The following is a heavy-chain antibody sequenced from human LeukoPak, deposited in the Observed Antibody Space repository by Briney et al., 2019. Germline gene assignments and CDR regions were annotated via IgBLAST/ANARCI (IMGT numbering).Heavy chain of an antibody. CDR3: ARVGRGYDFWSGYYIHNWFDP. Sequence: SETLSLTCTVSGYSISSGYYWGWIRQPPGKGLEWIGSIYHSGSTYYNPSLKSRVTISVDTSKNQFSLKLSSVTAADTAVYYCARVGRGYDFWSGYYIHNWFDPWGQGTLVTVSS. D-gene: IGHD3-3*01. CDR1: GYSISSGYY. V-gene: IGHV4-38-2*02. J-gene: IGHJ5*02. CDR2: IYHSGST.